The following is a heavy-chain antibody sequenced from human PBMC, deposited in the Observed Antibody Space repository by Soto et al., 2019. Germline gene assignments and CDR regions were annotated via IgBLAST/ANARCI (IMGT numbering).Heavy chain of an antibody. J-gene: IGHJ5*02. Sequence: QVQLVQSGAEVKKPGSSVKVSCKASGGTFSRYAISWVRQAPGQGLEWMGGIIPIFGTANYAQQVQGRVTITADESTRTAYMELSSLRPEDTAVYYCARAGGMATCTKDPSPCNWFDPWGQGTLVTVSS. CDR3: ARAGGMATCTKDPSPCNWFDP. CDR2: IIPIFGTA. V-gene: IGHV1-69*01. D-gene: IGHD5-12*01. CDR1: GGTFSRYA.